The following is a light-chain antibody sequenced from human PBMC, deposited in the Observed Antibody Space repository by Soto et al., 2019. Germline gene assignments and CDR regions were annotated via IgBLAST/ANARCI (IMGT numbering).Light chain of an antibody. CDR3: QQSGSSPWT. Sequence: EIVLTQSPGTLSLSPGERATLSCRASQSVSSSYSAWYQQKPGQAPRLLIYGASSRATAIPDRFSGSGSETDFTLTISRLEPEDFTVYYCQQSGSSPWTFGQGTKVDIK. CDR2: GAS. J-gene: IGKJ1*01. V-gene: IGKV3-20*01. CDR1: QSVSSSY.